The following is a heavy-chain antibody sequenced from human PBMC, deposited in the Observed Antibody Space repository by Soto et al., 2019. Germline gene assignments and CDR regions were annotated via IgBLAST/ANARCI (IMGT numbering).Heavy chain of an antibody. Sequence: PSETLSLTCTVSGGSISSSSYYWGWIRQPPGKGLEWIGSIYYSGSTYYNPSLKSRVTISVDTSKNQFSLKLSSVTAADTAVYYCARKQTYCSSTSCSNNWFDPWGQGTLVTVSS. V-gene: IGHV4-39*01. CDR1: GGSISSSSYY. D-gene: IGHD2-2*01. CDR2: IYYSGST. J-gene: IGHJ5*02. CDR3: ARKQTYCSSTSCSNNWFDP.